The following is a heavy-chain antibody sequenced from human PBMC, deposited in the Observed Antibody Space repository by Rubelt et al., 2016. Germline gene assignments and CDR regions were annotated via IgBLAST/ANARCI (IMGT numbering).Heavy chain of an antibody. CDR2: MRPDGSVE. V-gene: IGHV3-7*04. CDR1: GFTFSSYM. Sequence: EVQLVESGGGLVQPGGSLRLSCAASGFTFSSYMLSWARQAPGRGLEWVANMRPDGSVEYHADSVRGRFAISRDNAKNSLFLQMNNLRAEDTATYFCARDNGYKVDYWGQGTLVTVSS. J-gene: IGHJ4*02. CDR3: ARDNGYKVDY. D-gene: IGHD2-8*01.